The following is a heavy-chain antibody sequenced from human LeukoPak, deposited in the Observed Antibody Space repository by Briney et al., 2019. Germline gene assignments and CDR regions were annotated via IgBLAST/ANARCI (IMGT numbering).Heavy chain of an antibody. CDR2: INPSGGST. J-gene: IGHJ4*02. Sequence: ASVKVSCKASGYTFTSYYMHWVRQAPGQGLEWMGIINPSGGSTSYAQKFQGRVTMTRDTSTSTVYMELSSLRSEDTAVYYCARDKTNVLRYFDWLSRGLGGLDYWGQGTLVTVSS. CDR1: GYTFTSYY. D-gene: IGHD3-9*01. V-gene: IGHV1-46*01. CDR3: ARDKTNVLRYFDWLSRGLGGLDY.